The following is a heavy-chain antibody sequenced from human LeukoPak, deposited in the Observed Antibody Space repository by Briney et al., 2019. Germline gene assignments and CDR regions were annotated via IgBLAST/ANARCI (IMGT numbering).Heavy chain of an antibody. CDR1: GHTFTGYY. Sequence: ASVKVSCKASGHTFTGYYLHWVRQAPGQGLQWMGWIKPNSGATNYAQKFQGRVTMTRDTSISTAYMELSRLRSDDTAVYYCARDRCGGDCYEAMDVWGKGTTVTISS. CDR2: IKPNSGAT. D-gene: IGHD2-21*02. V-gene: IGHV1-2*02. J-gene: IGHJ6*04. CDR3: ARDRCGGDCYEAMDV.